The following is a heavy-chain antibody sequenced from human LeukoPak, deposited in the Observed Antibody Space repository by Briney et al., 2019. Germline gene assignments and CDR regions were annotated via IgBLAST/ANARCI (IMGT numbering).Heavy chain of an antibody. V-gene: IGHV3-23*01. CDR1: GFSFSTYA. J-gene: IGHJ4*02. D-gene: IGHD1-1*01. CDR2: LRGNGDT. CDR3: AKANWVSNADAVF. Sequence: GGSLRLSSAASGFSFSTYAMSWVREAPARGLEWVSSLRGNGDTFYADSVKGRFTLSRDDSRNTVYLQLNNLRVEDTAVYFCAKANWVSNADAVFWGQGTVVTVSS.